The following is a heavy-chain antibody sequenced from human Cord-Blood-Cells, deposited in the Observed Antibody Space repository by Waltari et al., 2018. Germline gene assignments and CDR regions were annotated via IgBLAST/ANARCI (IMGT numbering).Heavy chain of an antibody. D-gene: IGHD6-19*01. CDR3: AKDRPRQWSYFDY. Sequence: RLSCAASGFTFSSYGMHWVRQAPGKGLEWVAVISYDGSNKYYADSVKGRFTISRDNSKNTLYLQMNSLRAEDTAVYYCAKDRPRQWSYFDYWGQGTLVTVSS. CDR2: ISYDGSNK. J-gene: IGHJ4*02. V-gene: IGHV3-30*18. CDR1: GFTFSSYG.